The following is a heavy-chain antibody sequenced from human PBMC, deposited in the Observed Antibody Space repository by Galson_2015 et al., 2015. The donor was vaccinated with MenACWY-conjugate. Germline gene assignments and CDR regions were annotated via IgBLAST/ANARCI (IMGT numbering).Heavy chain of an antibody. V-gene: IGHV3-48*01. Sequence: SLRLSCAASGFTFSSYSMNWVRQAPGKGLEWVSYISSSSSTIYYADSVKGRFTISRDNAKNSLYLQMNSLRAEDTAVYYCARDLSWFGGGPGGYFDYWGQGTLVTVSS. CDR3: ARDLSWFGGGPGGYFDY. J-gene: IGHJ4*02. CDR2: ISSSSSTI. D-gene: IGHD3-10*01. CDR1: GFTFSSYS.